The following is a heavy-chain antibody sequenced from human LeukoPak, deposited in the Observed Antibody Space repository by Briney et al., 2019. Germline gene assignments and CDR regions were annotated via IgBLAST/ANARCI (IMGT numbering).Heavy chain of an antibody. CDR2: INSDGSST. CDR1: GFTFSSYW. D-gene: IGHD1-7*01. Sequence: TGGSLRLSCAASGFTFSSYWMHWVSQAPGNGLVWVSRINSDGSSTSYADSVKGRFTISRDNAKDTLYLQMNSLRAEDTAVYYCARSNWNYYFDYWGQGTLVTVSS. CDR3: ARSNWNYYFDY. J-gene: IGHJ4*02. V-gene: IGHV3-74*01.